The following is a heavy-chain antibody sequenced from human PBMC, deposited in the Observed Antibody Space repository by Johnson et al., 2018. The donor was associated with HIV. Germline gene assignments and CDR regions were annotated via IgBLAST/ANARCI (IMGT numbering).Heavy chain of an antibody. CDR1: GFTVSSNY. V-gene: IGHV3-11*04. Sequence: VQLVESGGGLVQPGGSLRLSCAASGFTVSSNYMSWIRQAPGKGLEWVSYISSSGSTIYYADSVKGRFTISRDNAKNSLYLQMNSLRAEDTAVYYCATRDPTHRPGVFDIWGQGTMVTVSS. D-gene: IGHD1-14*01. CDR2: ISSSGSTI. J-gene: IGHJ3*02. CDR3: ATRDPTHRPGVFDI.